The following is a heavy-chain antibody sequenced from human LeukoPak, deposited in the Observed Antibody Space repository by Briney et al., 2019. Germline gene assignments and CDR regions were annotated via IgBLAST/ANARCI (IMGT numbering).Heavy chain of an antibody. V-gene: IGHV4-39*07. D-gene: IGHD3-22*01. Sequence: SETLSLTCTVSGGSISSSSYYWGWIRQPPGKGLEWIGSIYYSGSTNYNPSLKSRVTISVDKSKNQFSLKLSSVTAADTAVYYCARVPPHDRLVVGYFDYWGQGTLVTVSS. CDR1: GGSISSSSYY. CDR2: IYYSGST. J-gene: IGHJ4*02. CDR3: ARVPPHDRLVVGYFDY.